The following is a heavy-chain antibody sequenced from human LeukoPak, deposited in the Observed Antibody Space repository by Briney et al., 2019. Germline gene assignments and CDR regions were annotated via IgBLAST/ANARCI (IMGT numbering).Heavy chain of an antibody. D-gene: IGHD3-22*01. CDR1: GFTFSSYW. J-gene: IGHJ4*02. CDR3: AKGLYPMIVVEGFDY. Sequence: PGGSLRLSCAASGFTFSSYWMHWVRQAPGQGLLWVSRTNTDGSSTAYADSVKGRFTISRDNSKNTLYLQMNSMRAEDTAVYYCAKGLYPMIVVEGFDYWGQGTLVTVSS. CDR2: TNTDGSST. V-gene: IGHV3-74*03.